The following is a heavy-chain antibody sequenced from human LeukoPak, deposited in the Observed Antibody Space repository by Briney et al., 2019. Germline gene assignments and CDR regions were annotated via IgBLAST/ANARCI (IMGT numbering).Heavy chain of an antibody. CDR1: GXTFTSYG. V-gene: IGHV1-18*01. J-gene: IGHJ3*02. CDR2: ISAYNGNT. CDR3: AXXXYGDEDAFDI. D-gene: IGHD4-17*01. Sequence: AXGXTFTSYGISWVRQAPGQGLEWMGWISAYNGNTNYAQKLQGRVTMTTDTSTSTDYMELRSMRAEDTAVYYCAXXXYGDEDAFDIWGQGTMVTVSS.